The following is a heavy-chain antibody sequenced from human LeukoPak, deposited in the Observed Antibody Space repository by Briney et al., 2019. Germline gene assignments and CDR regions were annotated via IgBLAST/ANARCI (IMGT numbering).Heavy chain of an antibody. V-gene: IGHV3-23*01. CDR1: GFTFSTYA. D-gene: IGHD4-23*01. J-gene: IGHJ4*02. Sequence: GGSLRLSCAASGFTFSTYAMSWVRQAPGKGLECVSALSGNGNTIYYTDSVKGRFTISRDNSKNTLSLQMNSLRAEDTAVYYCAKALYGGHDYWGQGTLVTVSS. CDR3: AKALYGGHDY. CDR2: LSGNGNTI.